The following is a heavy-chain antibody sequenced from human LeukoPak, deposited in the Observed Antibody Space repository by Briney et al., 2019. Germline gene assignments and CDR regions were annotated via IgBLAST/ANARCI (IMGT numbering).Heavy chain of an antibody. D-gene: IGHD5-18*01. CDR3: ARDGGQLWPYYFDY. CDR2: IYYSGST. CDR1: GGSISSYY. Sequence: SETLSLTCTVSGGSISSYYWSWIRQPPGKGLEWIGYIYYSGSTYYNPSLKSRITISVDTSKNQFSLKLNSVTAADTAVYYCARDGGQLWPYYFDYWGQGTLVTVSS. V-gene: IGHV4-59*12. J-gene: IGHJ4*02.